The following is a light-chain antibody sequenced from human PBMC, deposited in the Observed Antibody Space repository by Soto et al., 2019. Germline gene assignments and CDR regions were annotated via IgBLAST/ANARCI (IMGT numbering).Light chain of an antibody. CDR3: SSFTYNRPYV. V-gene: IGLV2-14*03. CDR1: HNDIGTYDY. CDR2: GVT. J-gene: IGLJ1*01. Sequence: QSVLTQPTSVSGSPGQSITISCTGNHNDIGTYDYVSWYQQHPGRAPRLLIHGVTTRPSGISGRFSASKSGLTASLTISGLQPEDEADYYCSSFTYNRPYVFGPGTKVTV.